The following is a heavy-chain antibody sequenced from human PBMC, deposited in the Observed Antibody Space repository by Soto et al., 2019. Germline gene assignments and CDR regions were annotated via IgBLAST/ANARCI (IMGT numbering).Heavy chain of an antibody. CDR3: ARSIVVVTALDY. J-gene: IGHJ4*02. Sequence: QVQLVQSGAEEKKPGASVTVSCKASGYTFTSYAMHWVRQAPGQRLERMGWINAGNGNTKYSQKFQGRVTITRDTSASTAYMELSSLRSEDTAVYYCARSIVVVTALDYWGQGTLVTVSS. CDR1: GYTFTSYA. CDR2: INAGNGNT. D-gene: IGHD2-21*02. V-gene: IGHV1-3*05.